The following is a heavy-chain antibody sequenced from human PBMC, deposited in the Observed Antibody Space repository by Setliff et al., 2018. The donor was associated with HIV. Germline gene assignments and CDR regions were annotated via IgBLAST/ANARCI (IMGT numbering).Heavy chain of an antibody. D-gene: IGHD1-26*01. V-gene: IGHV4-30-4*08. CDR1: GDSMSSGDYY. CDR3: AREVGTRDLSDGFDI. CDR2: VYHSGTV. J-gene: IGHJ3*02. Sequence: PSETLSLTCTVSGDSMSSGDYYWSWVRQPPGKGLEWIGYVYHSGTVYYNPSLQSRVGISIDTSNNRFSINLYSMTAADTAVYYCAREVGTRDLSDGFDIWGQGITVTVSS.